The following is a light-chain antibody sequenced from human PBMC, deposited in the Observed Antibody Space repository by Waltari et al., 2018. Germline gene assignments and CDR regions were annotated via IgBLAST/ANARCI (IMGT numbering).Light chain of an antibody. CDR3: SSYAGSKIV. Sequence: QSALTQPPSASGSPGQSVTISCPGTSSDVGGYNYVSWYQQHPGKAPKLMIYEVSKRPSGVPDRFSGSKSGNTASLTVSGLQAEDEADYYCSSYAGSKIVFGGGTKLTVL. CDR2: EVS. V-gene: IGLV2-8*01. CDR1: SSDVGGYNY. J-gene: IGLJ2*01.